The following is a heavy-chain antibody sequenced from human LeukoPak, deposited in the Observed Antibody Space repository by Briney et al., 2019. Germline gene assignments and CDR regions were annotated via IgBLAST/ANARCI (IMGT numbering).Heavy chain of an antibody. Sequence: GGSLRLSCAASGFTVSSNYMSWVRQAPGKGLEWVSSISGSGDSTYHADSVKGRFTISRDNSKNTLYLQMNSLRAEDTAIYYCASHSYGDYVRHYLGYWGQGTLVTVS. CDR3: ASHSYGDYVRHYLGY. CDR2: ISGSGDST. V-gene: IGHV3-23*01. CDR1: GFTVSSNY. D-gene: IGHD4-17*01. J-gene: IGHJ4*02.